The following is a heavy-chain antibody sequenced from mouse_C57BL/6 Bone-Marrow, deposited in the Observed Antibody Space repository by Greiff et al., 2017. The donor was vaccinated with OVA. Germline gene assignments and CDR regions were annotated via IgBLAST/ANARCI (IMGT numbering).Heavy chain of an antibody. V-gene: IGHV1-76*01. J-gene: IGHJ1*03. D-gene: IGHD1-1*01. Sequence: VQLVESGAELVRPGASVKLSCKASGYTFTDYYINWVKQRPGQGLEWIARIYPGSGNTYYNEKFKGKATLTAEKSSSTAYMQLSSLTSEDSAVYFCARGVYGSSYCWYFDVWGTGTTVTVSS. CDR3: ARGVYGSSYCWYFDV. CDR2: IYPGSGNT. CDR1: GYTFTDYY.